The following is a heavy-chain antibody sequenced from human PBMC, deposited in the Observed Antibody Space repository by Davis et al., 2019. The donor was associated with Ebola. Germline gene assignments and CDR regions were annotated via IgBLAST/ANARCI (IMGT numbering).Heavy chain of an antibody. CDR3: TTMVQGDDY. D-gene: IGHD3-10*01. CDR1: GFTFSGSA. CDR2: IRSKANSYAT. Sequence: GGSLRLSCAASGFTFSGSAMHWVRQASGKGLAWVGRIRSKANSYATAYAASVKGRFTISRDDSKNTAYLQMNSLKTEDTAVYYCTTMVQGDDYWGQGTLVTVSS. J-gene: IGHJ4*02. V-gene: IGHV3-73*01.